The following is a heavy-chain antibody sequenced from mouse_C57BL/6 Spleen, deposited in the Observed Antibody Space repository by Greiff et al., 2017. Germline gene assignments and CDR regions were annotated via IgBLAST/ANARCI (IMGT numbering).Heavy chain of an antibody. J-gene: IGHJ3*01. CDR2: IYPSDSET. CDR1: GYTFTSYW. V-gene: IGHV1-61*01. D-gene: IGHD1-1*01. CDR3: ARSHYYGSPFAY. Sequence: QVQLQQPGAELVRPGSSVKLSCKASGYTFTSYWMDWVKQRPGQGLEWIGNIYPSDSETHYNQKLKDKATLTVDKSSSTAYMQLSSLTSEDSEVYYCARSHYYGSPFAYWGQGTLVTVSA.